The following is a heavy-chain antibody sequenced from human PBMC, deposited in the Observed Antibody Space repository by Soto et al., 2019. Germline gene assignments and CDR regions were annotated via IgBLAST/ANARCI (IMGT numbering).Heavy chain of an antibody. Sequence: GGSLRLSCAASGFTFSSYAMHWVRQAPGKGLEYVSAISSNGGSTYYANSVKGRFTISRDNSKNTLYLQMGSLRAEDMAVYYCARGPREFDYWGQGTLVTVSS. V-gene: IGHV3-64*01. J-gene: IGHJ4*02. CDR3: ARGPREFDY. CDR1: GFTFSSYA. CDR2: ISSNGGST.